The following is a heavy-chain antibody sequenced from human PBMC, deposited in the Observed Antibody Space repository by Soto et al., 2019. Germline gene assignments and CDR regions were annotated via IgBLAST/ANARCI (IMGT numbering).Heavy chain of an antibody. CDR1: GGTFSSYA. CDR2: IIPIFGTA. V-gene: IGHV1-69*01. CDR3: KGAAAAGTPYYYYYYGMDV. Sequence: QVQLVQSGAEVKKPGSSVKVSCKASGGTFSSYAISWVRQAPGQGLEWLGGIIPIFGTANYAQKFQGRVTITADQSTNTAYMELSSLRSEDTAVYYGKGAAAAGTPYYYYYYGMDVWGQGTTVTVSS. J-gene: IGHJ6*02. D-gene: IGHD6-13*01.